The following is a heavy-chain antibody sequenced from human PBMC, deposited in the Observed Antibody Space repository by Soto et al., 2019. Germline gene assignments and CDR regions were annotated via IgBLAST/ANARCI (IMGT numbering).Heavy chain of an antibody. D-gene: IGHD5-12*01. Sequence: ASVKVSCKASGGTFSSDAISWVRRAPGQGLEWMGGIIPIFGTANYAQKFQGRVTITADESTSTAYMELSSLRSEDTAVYYCARDPPRDGYNSETDFDYWGQGTLVTVSS. J-gene: IGHJ4*02. V-gene: IGHV1-69*13. CDR1: GGTFSSDA. CDR3: ARDPPRDGYNSETDFDY. CDR2: IIPIFGTA.